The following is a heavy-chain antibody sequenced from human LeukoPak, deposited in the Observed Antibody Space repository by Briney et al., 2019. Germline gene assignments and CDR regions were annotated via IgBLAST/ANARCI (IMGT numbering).Heavy chain of an antibody. Sequence: PSETLSLTCAVYGGSFSGYYWSWIRQPPGKGLEWIGEINHSGSTNYNPSLKSRVTISVDTSKNQFSLKLSSVTAADTAVYYCARGYYYDSSGYWVYWGQGTLVTVSS. D-gene: IGHD3-22*01. CDR1: GGSFSGYY. J-gene: IGHJ4*02. CDR3: ARGYYYDSSGYWVY. CDR2: INHSGST. V-gene: IGHV4-34*01.